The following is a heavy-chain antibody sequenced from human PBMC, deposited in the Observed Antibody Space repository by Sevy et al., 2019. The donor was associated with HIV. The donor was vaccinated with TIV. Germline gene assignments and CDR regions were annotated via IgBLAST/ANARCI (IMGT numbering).Heavy chain of an antibody. CDR2: IYTSGST. D-gene: IGHD1-26*01. J-gene: IGHJ4*02. CDR1: GGSISSGSYY. Sequence: SETLSLTCTVSGGSISSGSYYWSWIRQPAGKGLEWIGRIYTSGSTNYNPSLKSRVTISVDTSKNQFSLNLSSVTAADTAVYYCASGGIVGANFDYWGQGTLVTVSS. CDR3: ASGGIVGANFDY. V-gene: IGHV4-61*02.